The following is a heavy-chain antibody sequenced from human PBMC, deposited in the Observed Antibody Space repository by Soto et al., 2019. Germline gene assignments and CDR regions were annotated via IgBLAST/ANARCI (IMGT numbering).Heavy chain of an antibody. J-gene: IGHJ4*02. CDR1: GGSISSYY. V-gene: IGHV4-59*01. Sequence: SETLSLTCTFSGGSISSYYWSLIRQPPGKGLEWIGYIYYSGSTNYNPSLKSRVTISVDTSKNQFSLKLSSVTAADTAVYYCASNFDSSGFTFDYWGQGTLVTVSS. CDR2: IYYSGST. CDR3: ASNFDSSGFTFDY. D-gene: IGHD3-22*01.